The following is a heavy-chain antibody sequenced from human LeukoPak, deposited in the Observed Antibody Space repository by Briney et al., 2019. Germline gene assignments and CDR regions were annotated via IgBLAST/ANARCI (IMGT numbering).Heavy chain of an antibody. D-gene: IGHD6-19*01. CDR1: GFTFSSYS. V-gene: IGHV3-21*04. CDR2: ISSSSSYI. Sequence: GGSLRLSCAASGFTFSSYSMTWVRQAPGKGLEWVSSISSSSSYIYYADSVKGRFTISRDNAKNSLYLQMNSLRAEDTAVYYCAKVSKQWLVPRLDYWGQGTLVTVSS. J-gene: IGHJ4*02. CDR3: AKVSKQWLVPRLDY.